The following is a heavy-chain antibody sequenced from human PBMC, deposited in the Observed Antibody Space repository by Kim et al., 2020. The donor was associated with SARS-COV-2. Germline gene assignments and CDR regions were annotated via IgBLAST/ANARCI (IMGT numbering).Heavy chain of an antibody. D-gene: IGHD6-13*01. CDR3: ARGGRSSWSITKYNWFDP. J-gene: IGHJ5*02. Sequence: SETLSLTCAVYGGSFSGYYWSWIRQSPGKGLEWIGEINHRGSTKYNPSLKSRVTISVDRSKNQFSLKVTSVTAADTAVYYCARGGRSSWSITKYNWFDPWGQGTLVTVSS. CDR1: GGSFSGYY. V-gene: IGHV4-34*01. CDR2: INHRGST.